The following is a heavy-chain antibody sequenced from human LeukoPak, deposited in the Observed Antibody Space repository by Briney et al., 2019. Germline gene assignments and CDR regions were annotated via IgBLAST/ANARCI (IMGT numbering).Heavy chain of an antibody. D-gene: IGHD5-18*01. CDR3: ARLGGSYGIDY. V-gene: IGHV5-51*01. Sequence: IAXXRQMPGXGVXWMGIIYPGDSDTRYSPSFQGQVTLSADKSINTAYLQWSSLKASDTAMYYCARLGGSYGIDYWGQGTLVTVSS. J-gene: IGHJ4*02. CDR2: IYPGDSDT.